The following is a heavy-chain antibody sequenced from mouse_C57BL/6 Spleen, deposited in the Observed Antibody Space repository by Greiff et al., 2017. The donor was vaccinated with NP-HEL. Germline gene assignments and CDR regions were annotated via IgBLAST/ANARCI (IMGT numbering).Heavy chain of an antibody. J-gene: IGHJ4*01. Sequence: VKLQESGPGLVQPSQSLSITCTVSGFSLTSYGVHWVRQSPGKGLEWLGVIWRGGSTDYNAAFMSRLSITKDNSKSQVFFKMNSLQADDTAIYYCAKNCGGYPYYAMDYWGQGTSVTVSS. V-gene: IGHV2-5*01. CDR1: GFSLTSYG. CDR2: IWRGGST. CDR3: AKNCGGYPYYAMDY. D-gene: IGHD2-14*01.